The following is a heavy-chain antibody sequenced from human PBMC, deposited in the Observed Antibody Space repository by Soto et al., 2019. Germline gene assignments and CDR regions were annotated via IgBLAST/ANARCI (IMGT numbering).Heavy chain of an antibody. CDR1: GGSISSGGYY. J-gene: IGHJ3*02. D-gene: IGHD5-18*01. Sequence: QVQLQESGPGLVKPSQTLSLTCTVSGGSISSGGYYWSWIRQHPGKGLEWIGYIYYSGSTYYNPSLKRRVTISVDTSKNQLSLNLRSVTAADTAVYYWAINVDTAMASDAFDIWGQGTMVTVSS. V-gene: IGHV4-31*03. CDR2: IYYSGST. CDR3: AINVDTAMASDAFDI.